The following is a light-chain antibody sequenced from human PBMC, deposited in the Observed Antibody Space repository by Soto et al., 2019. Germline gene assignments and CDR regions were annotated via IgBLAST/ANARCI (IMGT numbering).Light chain of an antibody. Sequence: EIVMTQSPATLSVSPGETATLSCRASQSLTSYLAWYQQKPGQAPRLLIYGASNRATGIPDRFSGSGSGTDFTLTISRLEPEDFATYYCQQIHSTSSYTFGQGTKVDIK. CDR3: QQIHSTSSYT. CDR2: GAS. CDR1: QSLTSY. J-gene: IGKJ2*01. V-gene: IGKV3D-15*01.